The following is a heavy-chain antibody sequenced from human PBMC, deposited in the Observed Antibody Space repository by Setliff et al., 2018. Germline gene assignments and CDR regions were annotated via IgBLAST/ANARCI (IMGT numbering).Heavy chain of an antibody. D-gene: IGHD3-10*01. Sequence: PSETLSLTCTLSGGSLAQRYWSWVRQPPGKGLEWIGYVYYNGNTNYNPSLKSRVTISADTSKNQVSLKLTSATAADTAVYYCARDNRARHYMDVWGKGTTVTVSS. CDR3: ARDNRARHYMDV. V-gene: IGHV4-59*11. CDR1: GGSLAQRY. CDR2: VYYNGNT. J-gene: IGHJ6*03.